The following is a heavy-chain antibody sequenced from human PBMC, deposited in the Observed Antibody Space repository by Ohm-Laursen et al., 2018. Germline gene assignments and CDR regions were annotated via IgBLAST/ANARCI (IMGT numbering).Heavy chain of an antibody. J-gene: IGHJ3*02. CDR3: ARVNGYSYGSDAFDI. CDR1: GFTFSDYY. D-gene: IGHD5-18*01. CDR2: IYSGGST. Sequence: SLRLSCAASGFTFSDYYMSWVRQAPGKGLEWVSVIYSGGSTYYADSVKGRFTISRDNSKNTLYLQMNSLRAEDTAVYYCARVNGYSYGSDAFDIWGQGTMVTVSS. V-gene: IGHV3-53*01.